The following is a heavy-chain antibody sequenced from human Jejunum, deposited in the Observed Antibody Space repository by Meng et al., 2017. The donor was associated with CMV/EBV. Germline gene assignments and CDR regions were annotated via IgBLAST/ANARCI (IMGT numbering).Heavy chain of an antibody. CDR1: GYTFTSSG. J-gene: IGHJ6*02. Sequence: SGYTFTSSGINWVRQATGQGLEWMGRMNPNNGNAGYGQKFQGRVTLTRNTAISTAYMELSSLRSEDTAVYYCLLTPRRVGHGMDVWGQGTTVTVSS. CDR2: MNPNNGNA. D-gene: IGHD2-15*01. V-gene: IGHV1-8*01. CDR3: LLTPRRVGHGMDV.